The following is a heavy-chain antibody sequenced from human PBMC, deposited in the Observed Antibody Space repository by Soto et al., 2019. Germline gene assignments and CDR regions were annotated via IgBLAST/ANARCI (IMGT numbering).Heavy chain of an antibody. Sequence: SGPTLVNPTETLTLTCTVSGFSLSNARMGVSWIRQPPGKALEWLAHIFSNDEKSYSTSLKSRLTISKDTSKSQVVLTMTNMDPVDTATYYCARIRGYSYFNSSCGIDVWGQGTTVTVSS. CDR2: IFSNDEK. CDR3: ARIRGYSYFNSSCGIDV. CDR1: GFSLSNARMG. J-gene: IGHJ6*02. V-gene: IGHV2-26*01. D-gene: IGHD5-18*01.